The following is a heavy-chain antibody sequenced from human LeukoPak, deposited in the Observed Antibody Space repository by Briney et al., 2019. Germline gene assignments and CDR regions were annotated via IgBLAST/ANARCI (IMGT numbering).Heavy chain of an antibody. CDR3: ARDGAARPLRDYYYYMDV. Sequence: PVKVSCKASGGTFCSYAISWVRQAPGQGLEWMGGIIPIFGTANYAQKFQGGVTITTDESTSTAYMELSSLRSEDTAVYYCARDGAARPLRDYYYYMDVWGKGTTVTVSS. D-gene: IGHD6-6*01. V-gene: IGHV1-69*05. CDR2: IIPIFGTA. CDR1: GGTFCSYA. J-gene: IGHJ6*03.